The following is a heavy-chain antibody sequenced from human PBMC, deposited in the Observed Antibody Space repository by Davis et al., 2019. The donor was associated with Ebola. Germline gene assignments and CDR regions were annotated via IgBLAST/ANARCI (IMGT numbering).Heavy chain of an antibody. J-gene: IGHJ4*02. V-gene: IGHV1-8*01. CDR3: ARADAAYCGGDCYPIY. D-gene: IGHD2-21*02. CDR1: GYSFNSYD. CDR2: MTPSSGNT. Sequence: ASVKVSCKASGYSFNSYDINWVRQATGQGPEWMGWMTPSSGNTGYAQKFQGRVTITADKSTSTAYMELSSLRSEDTAVYYCARADAAYCGGDCYPIYWGQGTLVTVSS.